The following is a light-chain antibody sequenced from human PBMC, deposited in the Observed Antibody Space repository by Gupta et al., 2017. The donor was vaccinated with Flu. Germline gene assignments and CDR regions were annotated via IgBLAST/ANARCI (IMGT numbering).Light chain of an antibody. V-gene: IGKV3-20*01. J-gene: IGKJ1*01. CDR1: ETLSSH. Sequence: EIVLTQSPGTLSSSPGDRATLSCRATETLSSHVAWYQQRPGQAPRLLIHSASSRGTGVPDRFSGSGSGTDFTLSISRLEPEDFAVYFCQQYGSSPATFGQGTQVEMK. CDR2: SAS. CDR3: QQYGSSPAT.